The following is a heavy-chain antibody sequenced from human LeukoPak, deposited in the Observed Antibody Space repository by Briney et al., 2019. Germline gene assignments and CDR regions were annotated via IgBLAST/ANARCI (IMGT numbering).Heavy chain of an antibody. Sequence: PGGSLRLSCAASGFTFSNHAMQWVRQAPGKGLEWVAVVSYDGTTKYYADSVKGRFTISRDNSKNTLYLQMNSLRAEDTALYYCARANYQYAFDIWGQGTMVTVSS. J-gene: IGHJ3*02. CDR2: VSYDGTTK. CDR3: ARANYQYAFDI. D-gene: IGHD1-7*01. CDR1: GFTFSNHA. V-gene: IGHV3-30-3*01.